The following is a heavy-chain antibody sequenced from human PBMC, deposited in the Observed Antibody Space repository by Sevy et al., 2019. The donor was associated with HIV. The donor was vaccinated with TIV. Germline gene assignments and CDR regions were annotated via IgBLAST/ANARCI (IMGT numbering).Heavy chain of an antibody. CDR1: GFTFSSYA. V-gene: IGHV3-30-3*01. CDR2: ISYDGSNK. CDR3: ARGMSQIQLSIHGMDV. D-gene: IGHD5-18*01. J-gene: IGHJ6*02. Sequence: GGSLRLSCAASGFTFSSYAMHWVRQAPGKGLEWVAVISYDGSNKYYADSVKGRFTISRDNSKNTLYLQMNSLRAEDTAVYYCARGMSQIQLSIHGMDVWGQGTTVTVSS.